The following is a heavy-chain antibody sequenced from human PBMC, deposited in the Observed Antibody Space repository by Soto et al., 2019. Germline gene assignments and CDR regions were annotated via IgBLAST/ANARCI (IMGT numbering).Heavy chain of an antibody. V-gene: IGHV3-23*01. CDR3: AHPRGYGVFDAVDI. Sequence: GESLKISCAASGFMFSTYAMNWVRQAPGKGLEWVSAISSSGDTTYYAESVRGRFTISRDNSINTLYLQMSSLRTEDTAVFYCAHPRGYGVFDAVDIWGQGTMVTVSS. CDR2: ISSSGDTT. J-gene: IGHJ3*02. D-gene: IGHD4-17*01. CDR1: GFMFSTYA.